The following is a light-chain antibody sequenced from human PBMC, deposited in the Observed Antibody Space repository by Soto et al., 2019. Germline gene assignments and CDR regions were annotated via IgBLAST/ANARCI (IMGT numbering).Light chain of an antibody. CDR3: TSYAGRNSYV. V-gene: IGLV2-8*01. Sequence: QSVLTQPPSASGSPGRSVTISCTGTSSDVGGYNYVSWYQQHPGKGPKLMIYEVSKRPSGVPDRFSGSKSDNTASLTVSGLQTEDEADYYCTSYAGRNSYVFGTGTKLTVL. CDR2: EVS. J-gene: IGLJ1*01. CDR1: SSDVGGYNY.